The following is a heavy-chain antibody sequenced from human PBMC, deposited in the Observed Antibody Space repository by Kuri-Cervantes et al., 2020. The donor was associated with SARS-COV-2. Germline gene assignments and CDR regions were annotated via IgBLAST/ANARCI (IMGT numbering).Heavy chain of an antibody. D-gene: IGHD2-21*01. J-gene: IGHJ4*02. CDR1: GFNFRRTD. CDR2: ISHDGKNK. V-gene: IGHV3-30*18. Sequence: GESLKISCEASGFNFRRTDMHWVRQAPGKGLEWVAVISHDGKNKKCMASGKGRFTISRDNSQNTLHLPMKSLRDEDTAIYYCAKDRAGVHDFWGQGTLVTVSS. CDR3: AKDRAGVHDF.